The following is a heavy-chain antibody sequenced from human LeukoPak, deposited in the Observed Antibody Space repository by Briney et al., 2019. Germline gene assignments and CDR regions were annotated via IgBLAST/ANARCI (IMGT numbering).Heavy chain of an antibody. Sequence: PGGSLRLSCAASGFTFSSYSMSWVRQAPGKGLEWVSYISSSSSTIYYADSVKGRFTISRDNAKNSLYLQMSSLRAEDTAVYYCARGTMVRGPTINWGQGTLVTVSS. CDR2: ISSSSSTI. CDR1: GFTFSSYS. J-gene: IGHJ4*02. CDR3: ARGTMVRGPTIN. V-gene: IGHV3-48*04. D-gene: IGHD3-10*01.